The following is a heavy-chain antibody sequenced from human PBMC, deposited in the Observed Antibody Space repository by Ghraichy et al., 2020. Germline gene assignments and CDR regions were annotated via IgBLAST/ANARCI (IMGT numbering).Heavy chain of an antibody. CDR2: TYYRSKWYN. D-gene: IGHD6-13*01. J-gene: IGHJ6*02. V-gene: IGHV6-1*01. Sequence: TLSLTCAISGDSVSSNSAAWNWIRQSPSRGLEWLGRTYYRSKWYNDYAVSVKSRITINPDTSKNQFSLQLNSVTPEDTAVYYCARDTGIAAAGTTYGMDVWGQGTTVTVSS. CDR1: GDSVSSNSAA. CDR3: ARDTGIAAAGTTYGMDV.